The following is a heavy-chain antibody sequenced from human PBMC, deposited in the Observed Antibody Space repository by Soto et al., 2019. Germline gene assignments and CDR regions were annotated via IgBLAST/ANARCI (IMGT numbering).Heavy chain of an antibody. J-gene: IGHJ4*02. V-gene: IGHV3-74*01. Sequence: GGSLRLSCAASGFTFSSYWMHWVRQAPGKGLVWVSRINSDGSSTSYADSVKGRFTISRDNAKNTLYLQMNSLRAEDTAVYYCARGASYYDFWSGYFDYWGQGXLVTVYS. CDR2: INSDGSST. CDR1: GFTFSSYW. D-gene: IGHD3-3*01. CDR3: ARGASYYDFWSGYFDY.